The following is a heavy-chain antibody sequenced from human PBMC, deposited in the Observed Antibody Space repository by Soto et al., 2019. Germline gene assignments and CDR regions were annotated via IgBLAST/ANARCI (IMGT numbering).Heavy chain of an antibody. CDR2: IYPSGST. CDR3: VRGRSYSVYDF. D-gene: IGHD5-12*01. CDR1: GSSISGHA. Sequence: PSETLSLTCTVSGSSISGHAWIWVRQPAGRGLEWIGHIYPSGSTSYNPSLRSRVTMSLDTSNNQIFLNLTSVTAADTAVFYCVRGRSYSVYDFWGPGALVTVSS. V-gene: IGHV4-4*07. J-gene: IGHJ4*02.